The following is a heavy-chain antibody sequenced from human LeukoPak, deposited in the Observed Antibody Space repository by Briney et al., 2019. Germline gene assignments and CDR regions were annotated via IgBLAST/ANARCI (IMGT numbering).Heavy chain of an antibody. CDR3: ARQYYDILTGYYPIDY. D-gene: IGHD3-9*01. CDR2: MNPKSGNT. V-gene: IGHV1-8*01. CDR1: GYTFTIYD. Sequence: ASVTVSCKASGYTFTIYDINWVRQATGQGLEWMGWMNPKSGNTGYAQKFQGRVTMTRNTSISTAYMELSSLRSEDTAVYYCARQYYDILTGYYPIDYWGQGTLVTVSS. J-gene: IGHJ4*02.